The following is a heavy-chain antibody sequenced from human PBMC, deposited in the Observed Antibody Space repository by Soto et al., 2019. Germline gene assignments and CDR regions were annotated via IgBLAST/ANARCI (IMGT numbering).Heavy chain of an antibody. V-gene: IGHV4-59*01. CDR3: ARGLSIAARPGWFDP. CDR1: GGSISSYY. D-gene: IGHD6-6*01. J-gene: IGHJ5*02. CDR2: IYYSGST. Sequence: SETLSLTCTVSGGSISSYYWSWIRQPPGKGLEWIGYIYYSGSTNYNPSLKSRVTISVDTSKNQFSLKLSSVTAADTAVYYCARGLSIAARPGWFDPWGQGIPVTVSS.